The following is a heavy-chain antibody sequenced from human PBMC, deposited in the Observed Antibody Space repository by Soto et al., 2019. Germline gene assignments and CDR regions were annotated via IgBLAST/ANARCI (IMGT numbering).Heavy chain of an antibody. J-gene: IGHJ5*01. CDR3: AREGDARWLDS. CDR1: GFSVSGWY. Sequence: EVQLVESGGDLVQPGGSARLSCAASGFSVSGWYMDWVRQAPGKGLEWVARLKDRSQNYSTEYAASVKGRFTVSRHPSQNSICLQMNSLKIEDTAVYYCAREGDARWLDSWGQGTLVTVS. CDR2: LKDRSQNYST. D-gene: IGHD1-26*01. V-gene: IGHV3-72*01.